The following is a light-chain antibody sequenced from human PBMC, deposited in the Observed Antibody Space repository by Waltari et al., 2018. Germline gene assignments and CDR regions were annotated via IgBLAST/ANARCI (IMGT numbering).Light chain of an antibody. V-gene: IGKV3-11*01. J-gene: IGKJ5*01. CDR1: QSIRGY. CDR3: QQRNNWQIT. CDR2: DAS. Sequence: EIVLTQSPATLSLSPGERATLSCRASQSIRGYLAWYQQRPGQAPRLLIYDASNRATGIPARFSGSGSGTDFTLTISSLEPEDLAVYYCQQRNNWQITFGQGTRLEIK.